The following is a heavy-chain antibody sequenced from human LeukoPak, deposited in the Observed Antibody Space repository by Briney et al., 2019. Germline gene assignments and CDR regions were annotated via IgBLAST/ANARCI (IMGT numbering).Heavy chain of an antibody. CDR3: AREPGGYYDSSGFLDD. D-gene: IGHD3-22*01. CDR2: IKQDGSEK. V-gene: IGHV3-7*01. Sequence: GGSLRLSCAASGFTFSSYWMSWVRQAPGKGLEWVANIKQDGSEKYYVDSVKGRFTIARDTAQNTLHLQMNSLRVEDTAMYYCAREPGGYYDSSGFLDDWGQGTLVTVSS. J-gene: IGHJ4*02. CDR1: GFTFSSYW.